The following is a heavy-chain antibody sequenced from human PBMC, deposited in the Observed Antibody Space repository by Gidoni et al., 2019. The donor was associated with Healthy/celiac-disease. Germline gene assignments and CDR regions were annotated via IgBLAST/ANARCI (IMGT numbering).Heavy chain of an antibody. V-gene: IGHV3-21*01. Sequence: EVQLVESGGGLVKPGWSLSLSCAASGFPFSSYSMNWVLQDPGKGLEWVSSISSSSSYIYYADSVKGRFTISRDNAKNSLYLQMNSLRAEDTAVYYCARDYYGSGSSVVDYWGQGTLVTVSS. J-gene: IGHJ4*02. CDR1: GFPFSSYS. D-gene: IGHD3-10*01. CDR2: ISSSSSYI. CDR3: ARDYYGSGSSVVDY.